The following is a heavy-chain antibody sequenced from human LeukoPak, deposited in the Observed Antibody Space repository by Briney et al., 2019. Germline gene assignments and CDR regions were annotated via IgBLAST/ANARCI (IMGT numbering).Heavy chain of an antibody. D-gene: IGHD1-26*01. Sequence: SETLSLTCAVYGGSFSGYYWSWIRQPPGKGLEWIGEINHSGSTNYNPPLKSRVTISVDTSKNQFSLKLSSVTAADTAVYYCARDRTRVGAGAFDIWGQGTMVTVSS. J-gene: IGHJ3*02. CDR2: INHSGST. CDR3: ARDRTRVGAGAFDI. V-gene: IGHV4-34*01. CDR1: GGSFSGYY.